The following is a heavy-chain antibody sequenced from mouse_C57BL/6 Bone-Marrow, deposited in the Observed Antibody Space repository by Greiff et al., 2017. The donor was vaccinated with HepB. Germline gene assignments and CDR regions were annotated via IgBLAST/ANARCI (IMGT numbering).Heavy chain of an antibody. CDR3: ARSGYDESGYWYFDV. CDR2: ISYSGST. Sequence: EVQLQQSGPGLAKPSQTLSLTCSVTGYSITSDYWNWIRKFPGNKLEYMGYISYSGSTYYNPSLKSRISIIRDTSKNQYYLQLNSMTNEDTATYYCARSGYDESGYWYFDVWGTGTTVTVSS. CDR1: GYSITSDY. J-gene: IGHJ1*03. D-gene: IGHD2-2*01. V-gene: IGHV3-8*01.